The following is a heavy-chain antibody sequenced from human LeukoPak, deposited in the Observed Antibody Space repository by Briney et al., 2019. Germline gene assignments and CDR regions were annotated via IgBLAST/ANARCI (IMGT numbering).Heavy chain of an antibody. J-gene: IGHJ4*02. CDR3: ARGVPVAY. V-gene: IGHV3-66*01. CDR2: IYSGSST. CDR1: GFTVSSNY. D-gene: IGHD2-2*01. Sequence: GGSLRLSCAASGFTVSSNYMSWVRQAPGKGLEWVSVIYSGSSTYYADSVKGRFTISRDNSENTLYLEMNSLRVEDTALYYCARGVPVAYWGQGTLVSVSS.